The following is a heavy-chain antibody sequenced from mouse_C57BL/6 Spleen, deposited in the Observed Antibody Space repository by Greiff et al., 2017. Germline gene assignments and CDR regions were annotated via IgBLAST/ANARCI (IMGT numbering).Heavy chain of an antibody. Sequence: VQLKESGAELVKPGASVKLSCTASGFNINDYYMHWVKQRTEQGLEWIGRIYPGDGETNYDAKFQGKATLTADTSSNTAYLQLSSLTSEDTAGYYCAKREATVVATFDNWGQGTTLTVSS. D-gene: IGHD1-1*01. CDR3: AKREATVVATFDN. V-gene: IGHV14-2*01. CDR2: IYPGDGET. J-gene: IGHJ2*01. CDR1: GFNINDYY.